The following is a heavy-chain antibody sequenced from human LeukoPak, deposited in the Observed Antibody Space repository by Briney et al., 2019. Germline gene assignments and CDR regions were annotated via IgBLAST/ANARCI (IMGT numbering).Heavy chain of an antibody. CDR3: ARADTMVRGVNQPYYYGMDV. V-gene: IGHV1-69*06. D-gene: IGHD3-10*01. J-gene: IGHJ6*04. CDR1: GGTFSSYA. CDR2: IIPIFGTA. Sequence: GASVKVSCKASGGTFSSYAISWVRQAPGQGLEWMGGIIPIFGTANYAQKFQGRVTITADKSTSTAYMELSSLRSEDTAVYYCARADTMVRGVNQPYYYGMDVWGEGTTVTVSS.